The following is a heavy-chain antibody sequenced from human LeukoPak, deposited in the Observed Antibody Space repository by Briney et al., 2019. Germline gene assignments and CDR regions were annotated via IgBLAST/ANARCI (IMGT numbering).Heavy chain of an antibody. V-gene: IGHV1-18*01. D-gene: IGHD3-10*01. Sequence: ASVKVSCKASGYTFTSDGISWVRQAPGQGLEWMGWISAYNGNTNYAQKLQGRVTMTTDTSASTAYMELRSLRSDDTAVYYCARGQLLWFGERAGYLDYWGQGTLVTVSS. J-gene: IGHJ4*02. CDR3: ARGQLLWFGERAGYLDY. CDR1: GYTFTSDG. CDR2: ISAYNGNT.